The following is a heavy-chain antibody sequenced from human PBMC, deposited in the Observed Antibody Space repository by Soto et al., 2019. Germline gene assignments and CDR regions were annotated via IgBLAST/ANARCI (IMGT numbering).Heavy chain of an antibody. CDR3: ASLYCSGGSCLNYYYYYMDV. CDR2: IKQDGSEK. V-gene: IGHV3-7*01. D-gene: IGHD2-15*01. Sequence: GGSLRLSCAASGFTFSSYWMSWVRQAPGKGLEWVANIKQDGSEKYYVDSVKGRFTISRDNAKNSLYLQMNSLRAEDTAVYYCASLYCSGGSCLNYYYYYMDVWGKGTTVTVSS. CDR1: GFTFSSYW. J-gene: IGHJ6*03.